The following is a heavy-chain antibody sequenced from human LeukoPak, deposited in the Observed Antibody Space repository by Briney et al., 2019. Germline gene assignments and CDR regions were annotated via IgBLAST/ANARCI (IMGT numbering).Heavy chain of an antibody. Sequence: GGSLRLSCAASGFTFSSYGMHWVRQAPGKGLEWVAVISYDGSNKYYADSVKGRFTISRDNSKNTLYLQMNSLRAEDTAVYYCARDAPGIAAAGPHYYYGMDVWGQGTTVTVSS. CDR1: GFTFSSYG. CDR3: ARDAPGIAAAGPHYYYGMDV. CDR2: ISYDGSNK. D-gene: IGHD6-13*01. V-gene: IGHV3-30*03. J-gene: IGHJ6*02.